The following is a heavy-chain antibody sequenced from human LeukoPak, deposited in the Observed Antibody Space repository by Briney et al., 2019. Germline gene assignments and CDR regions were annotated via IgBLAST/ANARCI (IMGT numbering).Heavy chain of an antibody. CDR3: ARDQEAFDY. J-gene: IGHJ4*02. Sequence: VASVKVPCKASGYSFTSNYIHWVRQAPGQGLEWMGMIYPRDGSTSYAQKFQGRVTVTRDTSTSTVHMELSGLRSEDTAVYYCARDQEAFDYWGQGTLVTVSS. CDR1: GYSFTSNY. CDR2: IYPRDGST. V-gene: IGHV1-46*01.